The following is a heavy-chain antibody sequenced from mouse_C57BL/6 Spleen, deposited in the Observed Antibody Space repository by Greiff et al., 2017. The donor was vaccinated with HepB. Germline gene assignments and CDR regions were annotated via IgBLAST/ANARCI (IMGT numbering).Heavy chain of an antibody. CDR3: TKAAIYYGNYGYAMDY. D-gene: IGHD2-1*01. Sequence: EVKLQESGAELVRPGASVKLSCTASGFNIKDYYMHWVKQRPEQGLEWIGRIDPEDGDTEYAPKFQGKATMTADTSSNPAYLQLSSLTSEDTAVYYCTKAAIYYGNYGYAMDYWGQGTSVTVSS. CDR1: GFNIKDYY. V-gene: IGHV14-1*01. CDR2: IDPEDGDT. J-gene: IGHJ4*01.